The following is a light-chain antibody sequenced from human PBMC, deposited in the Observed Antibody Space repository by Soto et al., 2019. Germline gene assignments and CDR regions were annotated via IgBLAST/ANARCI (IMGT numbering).Light chain of an antibody. CDR3: CSYAGSSTVV. CDR2: EGS. V-gene: IGLV2-23*01. Sequence: QSALTQPASVSGSPGQSITISCTGTSSGVGSYNLVSWYQQHPGKAPKLMIYEGSKRPSGVSNRFSGSKSGNTASLTISGLQAEDEADYYCCSYAGSSTVVFGGGTQLTVL. CDR1: SSGVGSYNL. J-gene: IGLJ2*01.